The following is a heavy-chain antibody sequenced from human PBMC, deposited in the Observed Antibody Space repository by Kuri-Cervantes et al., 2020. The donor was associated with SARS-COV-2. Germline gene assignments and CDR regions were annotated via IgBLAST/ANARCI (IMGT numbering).Heavy chain of an antibody. CDR3: TTYYDFWSGYYSSDAFDI. V-gene: IGHV3-15*01. D-gene: IGHD3-3*01. CDR1: GFTFSNAW. J-gene: IGHJ3*02. Sequence: GGSLRLSCAASGFTFSNAWMSWVRQAPGKGLEWVGRIKSKTDGGTTDYAAPVKGRFTISRDDSKNTLYLQMNSLKTDDTAVYYCTTYYDFWSGYYSSDAFDIWGQGTMVTVSS. CDR2: IKSKTDGGTT.